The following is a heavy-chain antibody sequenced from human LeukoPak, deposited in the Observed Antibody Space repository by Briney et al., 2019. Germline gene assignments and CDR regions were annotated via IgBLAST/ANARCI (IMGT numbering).Heavy chain of an antibody. CDR2: ISAYNGNT. CDR3: ASDSYGYGRGRGADAFDI. V-gene: IGHV1-18*01. Sequence: ASVKVSCKASGYTFTSYGISWVRQAPGQGLEWMGWISAYNGNTNYAQKLQGRVTMTTDTSTSTAYMELRSLRSDDTAVYYCASDSYGYGRGRGADAFDIWGQGTMVTVSS. J-gene: IGHJ3*02. CDR1: GYTFTSYG. D-gene: IGHD5-18*01.